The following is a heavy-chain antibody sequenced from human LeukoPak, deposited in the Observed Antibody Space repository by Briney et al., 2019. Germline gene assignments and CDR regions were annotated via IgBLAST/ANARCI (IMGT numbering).Heavy chain of an antibody. CDR3: ARDSGFGELYFDY. CDR2: ISSSGSTI. J-gene: IGHJ4*02. D-gene: IGHD3-10*01. V-gene: IGHV3-48*04. CDR1: GFTLSSYS. Sequence: PGGSLRLSCAASGFTLSSYSMNWVRQAPGKGLEWVSYISSSGSTIYYADSVKGRFTISRDNAKNSLYLQMNSLRAEDTAVYYCARDSGFGELYFDYWGQGTLVTVSS.